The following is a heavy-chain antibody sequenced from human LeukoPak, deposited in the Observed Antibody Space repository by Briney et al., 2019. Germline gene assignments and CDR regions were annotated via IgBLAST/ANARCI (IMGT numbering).Heavy chain of an antibody. Sequence: PGGSLRLSCAASGFTFSYYYMSWIRQAPGKGLEGVSYISSSGSTIYYADSVKGRFTISRDNAKNSLYLQMNSLRADDTAVYYCARPVPAAIPGWFDPWGQGTLVTVSS. J-gene: IGHJ5*02. CDR2: ISSSGSTI. CDR1: GFTFSYYY. D-gene: IGHD2-2*02. V-gene: IGHV3-11*01. CDR3: ARPVPAAIPGWFDP.